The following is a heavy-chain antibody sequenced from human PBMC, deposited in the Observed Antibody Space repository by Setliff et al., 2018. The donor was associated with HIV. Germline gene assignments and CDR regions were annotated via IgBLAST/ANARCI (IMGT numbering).Heavy chain of an antibody. CDR3: AKDYWRYPDY. CDR1: GFSITTYW. D-gene: IGHD1-26*01. J-gene: IGHJ4*02. V-gene: IGHV3-74*01. Sequence: PGGSLRLSCAASGFSITTYWMHWVRQVPGKGLVWVSRINDYGTTTNYADSVKGRFTISRDNSKNTLYLQMNSLRAEDTAVYYCAKDYWRYPDYWGQGTLVTVSS. CDR2: INDYGTTT.